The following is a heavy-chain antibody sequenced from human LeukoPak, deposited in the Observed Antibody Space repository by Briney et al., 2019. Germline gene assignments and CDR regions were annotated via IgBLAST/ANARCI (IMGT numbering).Heavy chain of an antibody. D-gene: IGHD1-26*01. CDR1: GSAFTSYG. CDR3: ATEVAGDRKGLDV. J-gene: IGHJ3*01. Sequence: ASQRVSCYSSGSAFTSYGNDWMRRVHGQGLGLMACINSNSGATYHPQKFQGRVTVTRDTSITTAYIELSSLRSDDTAVYYCATEVAGDRKGLDVWGQRTMVTISS. CDR2: INSNSGAT. V-gene: IGHV1-2*02.